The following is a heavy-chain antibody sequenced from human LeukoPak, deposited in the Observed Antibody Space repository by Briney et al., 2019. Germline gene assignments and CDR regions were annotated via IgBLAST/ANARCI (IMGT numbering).Heavy chain of an antibody. CDR1: GGSISNTSYY. D-gene: IGHD4-17*01. Sequence: SETLSLTCTVSGGSISNTSYYWGWIRQPPGKGLEWIGFIYYSGGTYYNPSLKSRVTISVDTSKNQFSLKLTSVTAADTAVYYCARPHSYADYYFDYWGQGTLVTVSS. CDR2: IYYSGGT. CDR3: ARPHSYADYYFDY. J-gene: IGHJ4*02. V-gene: IGHV4-39*01.